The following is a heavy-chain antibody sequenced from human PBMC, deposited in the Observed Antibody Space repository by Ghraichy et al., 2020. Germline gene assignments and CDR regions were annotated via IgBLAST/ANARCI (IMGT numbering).Heavy chain of an antibody. CDR1: GFTFNNYA. V-gene: IGHV3-23*01. Sequence: GGSLRLSCEASGFTFNNYAMSWVRQAPGKGLEWVSTISGSGRDTYYADSVKGRFTISRDNSKNTLFLQMNSLRAEDTAVYYCAKVLGDPLEWLYEFDYWGQGTLVTVSS. J-gene: IGHJ4*02. CDR3: AKVLGDPLEWLYEFDY. D-gene: IGHD3-3*01. CDR2: ISGSGRDT.